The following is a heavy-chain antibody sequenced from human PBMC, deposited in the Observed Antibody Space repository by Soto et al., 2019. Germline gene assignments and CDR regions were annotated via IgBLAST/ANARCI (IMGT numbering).Heavy chain of an antibody. V-gene: IGHV1-24*01. CDR2: FDPEDGET. D-gene: IGHD3-16*01. CDR3: ATGRHGWDYYFDY. Sequence: ASVKVSWKVSGYTITELSMHWVRQAPGKGLEWMGGFDPEDGETIYAQKFQGRVTMTEDTSTDTAYMELSSLRSEDTAVYYCATGRHGWDYYFDYWGQGTLVTVSS. J-gene: IGHJ4*02. CDR1: GYTITELS.